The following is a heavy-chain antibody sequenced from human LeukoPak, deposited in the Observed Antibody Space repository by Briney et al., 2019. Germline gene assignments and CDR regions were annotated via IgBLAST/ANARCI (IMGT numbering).Heavy chain of an antibody. V-gene: IGHV2-5*02. J-gene: IGHJ3*02. CDR1: GFSLSTPGVG. Sequence: SGPTLVKPTQTLTLTCSFSGFSLSTPGVGVGWIRQPPGKALEWLALIYWDDDKLSSPSLRTRLTIPKDTSKNPVVLTMTNMDAVGTATYFCARLDYDDDPTDDAFDIWGQGTMVTVPS. CDR2: IYWDDDK. CDR3: ARLDYDDDPTDDAFDI. D-gene: IGHD4-17*01.